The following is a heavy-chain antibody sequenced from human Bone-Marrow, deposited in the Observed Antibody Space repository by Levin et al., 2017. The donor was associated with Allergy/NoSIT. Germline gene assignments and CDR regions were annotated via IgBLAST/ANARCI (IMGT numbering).Heavy chain of an antibody. CDR2: IRTKANSYAT. D-gene: IGHD1-1*01. J-gene: IGHJ4*02. CDR3: TRGGSDPSYFDS. CDR1: GFTFSGSA. V-gene: IGHV3-73*01. Sequence: GGSLRLSCAASGFTFSGSAMHWVRQASGKGLEWVGRIRTKANSYATAYAASVEGRFTISRDDSKNTAYLQMNSLKTEDTDVYHCTRGGSDPSYFDSWGQGALVTVSS.